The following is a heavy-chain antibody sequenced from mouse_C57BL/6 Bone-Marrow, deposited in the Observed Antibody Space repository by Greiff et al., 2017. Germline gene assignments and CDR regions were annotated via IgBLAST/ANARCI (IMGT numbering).Heavy chain of an antibody. CDR1: GYTFTGYW. J-gene: IGHJ4*01. D-gene: IGHD2-2*01. CDR3: AIWLRRLDY. Sequence: VQLQQSGAELMKPGASVKLSCKATGYTFTGYWIEWVKQRPGHGLEWIGELLPGSGSTNSTEKFKGKATFTADPAANTAYMQLSSLTTEDSAIYYCAIWLRRLDYWGQGTSVTVSS. CDR2: LLPGSGST. V-gene: IGHV1-9*01.